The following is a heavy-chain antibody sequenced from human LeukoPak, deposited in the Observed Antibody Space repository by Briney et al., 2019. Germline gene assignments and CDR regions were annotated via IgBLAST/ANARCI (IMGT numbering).Heavy chain of an antibody. D-gene: IGHD6-13*01. Sequence: ASVKVSCKASGYTFTSYGISWVRQAPGQGLEWMGWISAYNGNTNYAQKLQGRVTMTTDTSTSTAYMELRSLRSDDTAVYYCARQQAAGKGGGYYYYYYMDVWGKGTTVTVSS. CDR1: GYTFTSYG. V-gene: IGHV1-18*01. CDR3: ARQQAAGKGGGYYYYYYMDV. J-gene: IGHJ6*03. CDR2: ISAYNGNT.